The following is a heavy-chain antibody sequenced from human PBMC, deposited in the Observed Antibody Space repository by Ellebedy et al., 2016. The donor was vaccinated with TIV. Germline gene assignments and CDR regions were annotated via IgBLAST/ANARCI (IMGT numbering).Heavy chain of an antibody. CDR1: GYTFTSYW. Sequence: GESLKISXKGSGYTFTSYWIGWVRQMPGKGLEWMGIIYPGDSDTRYSPSFQGQVTISADKSISTAYLQWSSLKASDTAMYFCARHTRTDYYFDSWGQGTLVTVSS. D-gene: IGHD3/OR15-3a*01. J-gene: IGHJ4*02. CDR3: ARHTRTDYYFDS. CDR2: IYPGDSDT. V-gene: IGHV5-51*01.